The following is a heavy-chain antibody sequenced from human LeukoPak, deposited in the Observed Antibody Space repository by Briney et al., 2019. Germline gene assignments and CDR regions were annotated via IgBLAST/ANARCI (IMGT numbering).Heavy chain of an antibody. V-gene: IGHV3-33*01. CDR3: ARGGGGCSGYEIDY. CDR1: GFTFSNHG. CDR2: ICSDGSNK. J-gene: IGHJ4*02. D-gene: IGHD5-12*01. Sequence: TGGSLRLSCAASGFTFSNHGMHWVRQAPGKGLEWVAVICSDGSNKYYADSVKGRFTISRDNSKNTLYLQMNSLRAEDTAVYFCARGGGGCSGYEIDYWGQGTLVTVSS.